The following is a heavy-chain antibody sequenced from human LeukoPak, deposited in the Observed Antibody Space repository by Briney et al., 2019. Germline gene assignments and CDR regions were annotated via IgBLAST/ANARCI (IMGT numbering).Heavy chain of an antibody. CDR2: IYYSGST. D-gene: IGHD4-17*01. Sequence: SETLSLTCTVSGGSISSYYWSWIRQPPGKGLEWIGYIYYSGSTNYNPSLKSRVTMSVDTSKNQFSLKLSSVTAADTAVYYCARAGTTGGAFDIWGQGTMVTVSS. CDR1: GGSISSYY. CDR3: ARAGTTGGAFDI. J-gene: IGHJ3*02. V-gene: IGHV4-59*01.